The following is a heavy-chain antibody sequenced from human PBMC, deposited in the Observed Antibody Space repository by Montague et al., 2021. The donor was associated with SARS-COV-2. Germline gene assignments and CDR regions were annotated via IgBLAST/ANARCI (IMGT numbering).Heavy chain of an antibody. CDR1: GDSISSYY. CDR3: ATTWTMLGGDNPNWFDP. Sequence: SETLSLTCHVSGDSISSYYYNWIRQPPGKGLEWIGFINYSGRTNYNPSLKSRTTLSLDTSKTQISLKVNSVTAADTAIYYCATTWTMLGGDNPNWFDPWGQGTLVTVSS. D-gene: IGHD3-16*01. CDR2: INYSGRT. V-gene: IGHV4-59*01. J-gene: IGHJ5*02.